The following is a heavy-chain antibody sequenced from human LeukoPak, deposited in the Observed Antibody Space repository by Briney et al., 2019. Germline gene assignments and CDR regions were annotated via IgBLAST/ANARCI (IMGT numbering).Heavy chain of an antibody. CDR2: ITSGSSAI. V-gene: IGHV3-21*01. CDR1: GFTFTTHM. J-gene: IGHJ4*02. Sequence: TGGSLRLSCEASGFTFTTHMMTGFRHAPGEGLECGSSITSGSSAILSADALKGRFTISRDDAKTLLYLDMNSLRAEDTAVYYCARGHTAVPRQFDFWGQGTLVTVSS. D-gene: IGHD4-17*01. CDR3: ARGHTAVPRQFDF.